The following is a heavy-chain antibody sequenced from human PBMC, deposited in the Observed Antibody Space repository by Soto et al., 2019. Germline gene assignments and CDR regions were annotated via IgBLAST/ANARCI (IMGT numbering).Heavy chain of an antibody. V-gene: IGHV2-5*02. CDR1: GFSLSTSGVG. Sequence: QITLKESGPTLVKPTQTLTLTCTFSGFSLSTSGVGVGWIRQPPGKALEWLALIYWDDDKRYSPSLKSRLTITKETSNNQVVLTLTNKDPVDTATYSRAPTGIEVRDFDYWGQGTLVTVSS. CDR2: IYWDDDK. J-gene: IGHJ4*02. CDR3: APTGIEVRDFDY. D-gene: IGHD6-19*01.